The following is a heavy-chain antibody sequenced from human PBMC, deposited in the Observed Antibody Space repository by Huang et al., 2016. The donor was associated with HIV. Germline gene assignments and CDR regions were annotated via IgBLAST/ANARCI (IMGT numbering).Heavy chain of an antibody. D-gene: IGHD2-2*03. CDR1: GDSSSSYY. CDR2: IYTGGST. CDR3: GREQRALGGGYLSPTLDY. Sequence: QVLLQESGPGLVKPSETLSLTCTVSGDSSSSYYWSWIRQPAGKGPECIGRIYTGGSTNNNPCPQSRVTLSVDTSKNQFSRTLISLTAADSAVDYCGREQRALGGGYLSPTLDYWGQGTLVSVSS. J-gene: IGHJ4*02. V-gene: IGHV4-4*07.